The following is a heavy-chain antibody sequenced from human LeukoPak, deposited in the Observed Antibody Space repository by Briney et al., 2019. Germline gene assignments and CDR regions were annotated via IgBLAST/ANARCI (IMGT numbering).Heavy chain of an antibody. CDR3: ASGLDYYDSSGYPPSAFDI. Sequence: PSQTLSLTCTVSGGSISSGGYYWSWIRQHPGKGLEWIGYIYYSGSTYYNPSLKSRVTISVDTSKNQFSLKLSSVTAADTAVYYCASGLDYYDSSGYPPSAFDIWGQGTMVTVSS. CDR2: IYYSGST. J-gene: IGHJ3*02. CDR1: GGSISSGGYY. V-gene: IGHV4-31*03. D-gene: IGHD3-22*01.